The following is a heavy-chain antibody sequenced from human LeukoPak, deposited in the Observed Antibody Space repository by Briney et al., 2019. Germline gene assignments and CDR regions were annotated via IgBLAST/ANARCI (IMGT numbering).Heavy chain of an antibody. CDR1: GSSINSYY. D-gene: IGHD2-15*01. Sequence: PSETLSLTCTVSGSSINSYYWSWIRQPPGKGLEWIGYIHYSGSTNYNPSLKSRVTISIDTSKNQFSLELSSVTAAETAVYYCATTGPKRSGGSCYYPFDYWGQGTLVTVSS. CDR3: ATTGPKRSGGSCYYPFDY. CDR2: IHYSGST. V-gene: IGHV4-59*08. J-gene: IGHJ4*02.